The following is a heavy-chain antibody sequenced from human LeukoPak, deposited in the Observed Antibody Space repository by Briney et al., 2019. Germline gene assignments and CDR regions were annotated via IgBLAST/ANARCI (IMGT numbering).Heavy chain of an antibody. CDR3: AKAIAAAGTLSYFDY. J-gene: IGHJ4*02. Sequence: SQTLSLTCAISGDSVSSDSAAWNWIRQSPSRGLEWLGRTYYRSKWYNDYAVSVKSRITINPDTSKNQFSLQLNSVTPEDTAVYYCAKAIAAAGTLSYFDYWGQGTLVTVSS. D-gene: IGHD6-13*01. CDR2: TYYRSKWYN. CDR1: GDSVSSDSAA. V-gene: IGHV6-1*01.